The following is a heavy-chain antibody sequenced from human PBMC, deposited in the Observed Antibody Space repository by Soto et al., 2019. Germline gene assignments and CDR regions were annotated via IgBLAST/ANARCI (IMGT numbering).Heavy chain of an antibody. CDR1: GFTFSSYW. V-gene: IGHV3-7*01. D-gene: IGHD6-13*01. CDR3: ARIAASGRGWAV. CDR2: IKQEGSEE. Sequence: EVQLVESGGGLVQPGGSLRLSCVDSGFTFSSYWMSWVRQAPVKGLEWVGNIKQEGSEENYVDSVKGRFTISRDNAKNSMYLQMNSPRVEDTAVYYCARIAASGRGWAVWGQGTTVVVSS. J-gene: IGHJ6*02.